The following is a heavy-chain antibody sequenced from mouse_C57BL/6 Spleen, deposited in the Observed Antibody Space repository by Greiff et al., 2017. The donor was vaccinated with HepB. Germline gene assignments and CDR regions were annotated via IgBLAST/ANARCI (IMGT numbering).Heavy chain of an antibody. D-gene: IGHD3-1*01. V-gene: IGHV14-4*01. CDR2: IDPENGDT. CDR1: GFNIKDDY. CDR3: TTGSTRGLYFDV. J-gene: IGHJ1*03. Sequence: EVQLQQSGAELVRPGASVKLSCTASGFNIKDDYMHWVKQRPEQGLEWIGWIDPENGDTEYASKFQGKATITADTSSNTAYLQLSSLTSEDTAVYYCTTGSTRGLYFDVWGTGTTVTVSS.